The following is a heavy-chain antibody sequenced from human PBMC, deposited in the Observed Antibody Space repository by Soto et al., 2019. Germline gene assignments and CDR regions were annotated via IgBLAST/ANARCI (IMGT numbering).Heavy chain of an antibody. D-gene: IGHD4-17*01. CDR2: INHSGST. CDR3: ARGRGTTVTTRFGY. V-gene: IGHV4-34*01. Sequence: SETLSLTCAVYGGSFSGYYWSWIRQPPGKGLEWIGEINHSGSTNYNPSLKSRVTISVDTSKNQFSLKLSSVTAADTAVYYCARGRGTTVTTRFGYWGQGTLVTVSS. J-gene: IGHJ4*02. CDR1: GGSFSGYY.